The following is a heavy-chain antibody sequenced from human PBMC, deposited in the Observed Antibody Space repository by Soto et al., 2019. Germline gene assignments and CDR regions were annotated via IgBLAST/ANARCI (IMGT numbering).Heavy chain of an antibody. J-gene: IGHJ6*02. V-gene: IGHV1-18*01. CDR2: ISAYNGNT. Sequence: ASVKVSCKASGYTFTSYGISWVRQAPGQGLEWMGWISAYNGNTNYAQKLQGRVTMTTNTSTSTAYMELRSLGSDDTAVYYCARGDIAVAGTALYYGMDVWGQGTTVTVSS. CDR1: GYTFTSYG. CDR3: ARGDIAVAGTALYYGMDV. D-gene: IGHD6-19*01.